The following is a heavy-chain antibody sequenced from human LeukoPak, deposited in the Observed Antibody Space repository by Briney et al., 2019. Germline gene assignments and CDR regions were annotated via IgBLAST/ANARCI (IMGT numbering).Heavy chain of an antibody. Sequence: PGRSLRLSCAASGFTFSSYAMHWVRQAPGKGLEWVAVISYDGSNKYYADSVKGRFTISRDNSKNTLYLQMNSLRAEDTAVYYCARVTTFYYDSSGYQFDYWGQRTPVTVSS. CDR1: GFTFSSYA. V-gene: IGHV3-30*01. CDR2: ISYDGSNK. J-gene: IGHJ4*02. CDR3: ARVTTFYYDSSGYQFDY. D-gene: IGHD3-22*01.